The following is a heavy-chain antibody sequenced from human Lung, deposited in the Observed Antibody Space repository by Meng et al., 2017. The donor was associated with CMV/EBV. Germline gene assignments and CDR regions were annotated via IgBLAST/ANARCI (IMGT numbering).Heavy chain of an antibody. CDR1: GFTFSSYE. Sequence: GGSXRLXCAASGFTFSSYEMNWVRQAPGKGLEWVSYISSSGSTIYYADSVKGRFTISRDNAKNSLYLQMNSLRAEDTAVYYCARDRGVVVPAAKYYYYGMDVWXQGNXVTVSS. V-gene: IGHV3-48*03. J-gene: IGHJ6*02. CDR3: ARDRGVVVPAAKYYYYGMDV. CDR2: ISSSGSTI. D-gene: IGHD2-2*01.